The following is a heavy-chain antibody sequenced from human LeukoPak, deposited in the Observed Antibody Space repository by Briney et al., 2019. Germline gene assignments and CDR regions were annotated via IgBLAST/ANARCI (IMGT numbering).Heavy chain of an antibody. J-gene: IGHJ1*01. CDR1: GGIFSSYA. D-gene: IGHD1-14*01. CDR2: IIPIFGTA. Sequence: SVKVSCKASGGIFSSYAISWVRQAPGQGLEWMGGIIPIFGTAKYAQKFQGRVTITADESTSTAYMELSSLRSEDTAVYYCAGDSSDFRNLIPHWGQGTLVTVSS. CDR3: AGDSSDFRNLIPH. V-gene: IGHV1-69*13.